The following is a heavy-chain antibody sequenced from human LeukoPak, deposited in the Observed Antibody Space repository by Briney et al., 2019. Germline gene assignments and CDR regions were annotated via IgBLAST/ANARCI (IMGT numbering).Heavy chain of an antibody. V-gene: IGHV3-30-3*01. D-gene: IGHD3-22*01. CDR3: ARDLYDSSESAFDI. Sequence: PGRSLRLSCAASGSTFSNYAMHWVRQAPGKGLEWVAVISYDGSNKYYADSVKGRFTISRDNSKNTLYLQMNSLRAEDTAVYYCARDLYDSSESAFDIWGQGTMVTVSS. CDR2: ISYDGSNK. CDR1: GSTFSNYA. J-gene: IGHJ3*02.